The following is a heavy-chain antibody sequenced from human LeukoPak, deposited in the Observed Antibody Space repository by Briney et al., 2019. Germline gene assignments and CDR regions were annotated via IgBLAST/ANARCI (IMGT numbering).Heavy chain of an antibody. D-gene: IGHD6-13*01. CDR1: GYTFTSYG. CDR3: ATIAAAGTGPGY. Sequence: GASVKVSCKASGYTFTSYGISWVRQAPGQGLEWMGWISGYNGNTNYTQKLQGRVTMTTDTSTTTAYMELRSLISDDTAVYYCATIAAAGTGPGYWGQGTLVTVSS. V-gene: IGHV1-18*01. CDR2: ISGYNGNT. J-gene: IGHJ4*02.